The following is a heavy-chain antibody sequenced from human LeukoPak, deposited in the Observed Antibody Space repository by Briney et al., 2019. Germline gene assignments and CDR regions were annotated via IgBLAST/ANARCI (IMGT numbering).Heavy chain of an antibody. CDR1: RFTFSNYS. J-gene: IGHJ4*02. CDR3: ARVDAALDY. CDR2: ISRGSGHI. V-gene: IGHV3-21*01. Sequence: GGSPRLSCAASRFTFSNYSMNWVRQAPGKGLEWVSSISRGSGHIYYADSVKGRFTISRDNARNSLYLQMNSLRAEDTAIYYCARVDAALDYWGQGTLVTVSS. D-gene: IGHD6-6*01.